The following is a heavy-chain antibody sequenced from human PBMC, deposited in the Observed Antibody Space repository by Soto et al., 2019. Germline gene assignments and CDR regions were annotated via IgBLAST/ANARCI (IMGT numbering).Heavy chain of an antibody. V-gene: IGHV3-30-3*01. CDR3: ARAAGAFDWPEHVLGAA. D-gene: IGHD3-9*01. J-gene: IGHJ5*02. CDR2: ISYDGSNK. Sequence: QVQLVESGGGVVQPGRSLRLSCAASGFTFSSYAMHWVRQAPGKGLEWVAVISYDGSNKYYADSVKGRFTISRDNSKNTLYLQMNSLRAEDTAVYYCARAAGAFDWPEHVLGAAWGQGTLVTVSS. CDR1: GFTFSSYA.